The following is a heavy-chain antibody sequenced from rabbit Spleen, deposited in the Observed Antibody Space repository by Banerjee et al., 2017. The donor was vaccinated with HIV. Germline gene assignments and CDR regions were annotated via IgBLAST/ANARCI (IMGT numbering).Heavy chain of an antibody. CDR3: ARDLYAGSNGVGYPIRDL. J-gene: IGHJ6*01. CDR1: GFSFSSTYY. Sequence: QQQLEESGGGLVKPGGTLTLTCKASGFSFSSTYYMCWVRQAPGKGLEWIACIYAGSSGSTYYASWAKGRFTISRTSSTTVTLQMTSLTAADTATYFCARDLYAGSNGVGYPIRDLWGPGTLVTVS. D-gene: IGHD4-2*01. V-gene: IGHV1S45*01. CDR2: IYAGSSGST.